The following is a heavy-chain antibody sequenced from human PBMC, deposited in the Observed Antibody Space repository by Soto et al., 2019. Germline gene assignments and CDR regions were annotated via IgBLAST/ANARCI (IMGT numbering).Heavy chain of an antibody. CDR1: GYSFTGQY. J-gene: IGHJ5*02. CDR2: INPNNGNT. V-gene: IGHV1-2*02. CDR3: ARRSTVVGVTGGLGGFDP. D-gene: IGHD2-21*02. Sequence: QVQLVQSGSEVRKPGASVKVSCEGSGYSFTGQYIHWVRQAPGRGFEWMGWINPNNGNTHSAKNFKGRITVTRDTSVNTAYMELNRLTSNDTDVYYCARRSTVVGVTGGLGGFDPWGQGTLVIVSP.